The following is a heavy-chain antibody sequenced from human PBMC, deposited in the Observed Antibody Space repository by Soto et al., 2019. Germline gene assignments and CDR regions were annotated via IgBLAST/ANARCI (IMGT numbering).Heavy chain of an antibody. CDR1: GYPFTSYG. J-gene: IGHJ6*02. CDR2: ISAYNGNT. V-gene: IGHV1-18*04. D-gene: IGHD6-19*01. CDR3: ASYTIAVAGTTYYYYGMDV. Sequence: GSVEVFFKASGYPFTSYGISLVRQAPGQGLEWMGWISAYNGNTNYAQKLQGRVAMTTDTSTSTAYMELRSLRSDDTAVYYCASYTIAVAGTTYYYYGMDVWGQGTTVTVSS.